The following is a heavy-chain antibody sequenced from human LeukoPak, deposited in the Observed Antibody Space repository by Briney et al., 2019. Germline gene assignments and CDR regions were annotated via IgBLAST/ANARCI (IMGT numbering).Heavy chain of an antibody. J-gene: IGHJ4*02. D-gene: IGHD3-22*01. CDR3: ARREDLYYYDSSGPFDY. CDR2: IYYSGST. V-gene: IGHV4-39*01. Sequence: SETLSLTCTVSGGSISSSSYYWGWIRQPPGKGLEWIGSIYYSGSTYYNPSLKSRVTISVDTSKNQFSLKLSSVTAADTAVSYCARREDLYYYDSSGPFDYWGQGTLVTVSS. CDR1: GGSISSSSYY.